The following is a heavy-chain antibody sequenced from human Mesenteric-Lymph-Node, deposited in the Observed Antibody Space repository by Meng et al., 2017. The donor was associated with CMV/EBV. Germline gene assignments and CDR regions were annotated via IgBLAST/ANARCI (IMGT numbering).Heavy chain of an antibody. V-gene: IGHV3-43*01. D-gene: IGHD3/OR15-3a*01. CDR3: AKSRALGLGPLDY. CDR1: GFTFNDYT. Sequence: ETLSLTCAASGFTFNDYTMHWVRQPPGKGLEWVSLINWEGGITYYADSVKGRFTISRDNRKKSLYLQLDSLRTEDTALYYCAKSRALGLGPLDYWGQGTLVTVSS. CDR2: INWEGGIT. J-gene: IGHJ4*02.